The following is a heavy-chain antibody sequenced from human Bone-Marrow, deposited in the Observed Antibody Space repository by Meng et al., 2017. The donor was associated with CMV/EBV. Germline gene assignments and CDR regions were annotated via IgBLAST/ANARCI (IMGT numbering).Heavy chain of an antibody. CDR1: GFTFSSYG. Sequence: LSLTCAASGFTFSSYGMHWVRQAPGKGLEWVAVIWYDGSNKYYADSVKGRFTISRDNSKNTLYLQMNSLRAEDTAVYYWAKACDFWSGYSNYGMDVWGQGTTVTFYS. J-gene: IGHJ6*01. CDR3: AKACDFWSGYSNYGMDV. V-gene: IGHV3-33*06. CDR2: IWYDGSNK. D-gene: IGHD3-3*01.